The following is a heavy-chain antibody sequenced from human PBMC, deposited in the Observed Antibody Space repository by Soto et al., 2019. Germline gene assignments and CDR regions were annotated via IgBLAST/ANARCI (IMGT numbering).Heavy chain of an antibody. D-gene: IGHD3-10*01. CDR2: IYYSGST. CDR3: ARGPGTMAKIDY. V-gene: IGHV4-31*03. J-gene: IGHJ4*02. Sequence: SETLSLTCTVSGGSISSGGYYWSWIRQHPGKGLEWIGYIYYSGSTYYNPSLKSRVTISVDTSKNQFSLKLSSVTAADTAVYCCARGPGTMAKIDYWGQGTLVTVSS. CDR1: GGSISSGGYY.